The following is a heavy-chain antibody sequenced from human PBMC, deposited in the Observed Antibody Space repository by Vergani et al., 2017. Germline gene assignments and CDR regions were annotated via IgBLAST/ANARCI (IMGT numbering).Heavy chain of an antibody. V-gene: IGHV1-69*01. J-gene: IGHJ3*02. CDR3: ARDGWELLKSDAFDI. CDR1: GGTFSSYA. D-gene: IGHD1-26*01. CDR2: IIPIFGTA. Sequence: QVQLVQSGAEVKKPGSSVKVSCKASGGTFSSYAISWVRQAPGQGLEWMGGIIPIFGTANYAQKFQGRVTITADESPNTAYMELSSLRSEDTAVYYCARDGWELLKSDAFDIWGQGTMVTVSS.